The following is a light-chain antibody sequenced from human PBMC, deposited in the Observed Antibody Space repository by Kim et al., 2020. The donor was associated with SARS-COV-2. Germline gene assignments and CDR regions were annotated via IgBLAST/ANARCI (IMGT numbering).Light chain of an antibody. Sequence: SYELTQDPTVSVALGQTVRITCRGDSLRSFFASWYQQKPGQAPLLVIYGKDNRPSGIPDRFSGSRSGSTASLTITEAQAEDEADYYCTSRDSSANLWVFGGGTQLTVL. J-gene: IGLJ3*02. V-gene: IGLV3-19*01. CDR1: SLRSFF. CDR2: GKD. CDR3: TSRDSSANLWV.